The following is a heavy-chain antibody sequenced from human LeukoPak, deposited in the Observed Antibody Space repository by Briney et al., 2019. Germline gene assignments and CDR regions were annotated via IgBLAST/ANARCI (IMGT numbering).Heavy chain of an antibody. Sequence: SETLSLTCTVSGGSVSSGNDYWSWIRQPPGKGLEWIGYVYYSGSTNYNPSLTSRVAISVDTSKNQFSLKVSSVTAADTAVYYCASGGPYSGYIYWGRGNLVTVSS. CDR3: ASGGPYSGYIY. CDR2: VYYSGST. D-gene: IGHD5-12*01. J-gene: IGHJ4*02. V-gene: IGHV4-61*01. CDR1: GGSVSSGNDY.